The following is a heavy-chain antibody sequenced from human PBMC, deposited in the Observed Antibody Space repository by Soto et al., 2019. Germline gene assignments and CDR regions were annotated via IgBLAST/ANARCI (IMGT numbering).Heavy chain of an antibody. CDR3: AREYNWNDVRYGMDV. D-gene: IGHD1-20*01. CDR2: IIPIFGTA. CDR1: GGTFSSYA. V-gene: IGHV1-69*01. J-gene: IGHJ6*02. Sequence: QVQLVQSGAEVKKPGSSVKVSCKASGGTFSSYAISWVQQAPGQGLGWMGGIIPIFGTANYAQKFQGRVTITADESTSTAYMELSSLRSEDTAVYFCAREYNWNDVRYGMDVWGQGTTVTVSS.